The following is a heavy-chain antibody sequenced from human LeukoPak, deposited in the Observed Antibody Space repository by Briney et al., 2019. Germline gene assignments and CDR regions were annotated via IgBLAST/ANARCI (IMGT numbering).Heavy chain of an antibody. CDR3: AKGTGYSYGYHFDY. V-gene: IGHV3-30*18. Sequence: QPGGSLRLSCAASGFTFSSYGMHWVRQAPGKGLEWVAVISYDGSNKYYADSVKGRFTISRDNSKNTLYLQMNSLRAGDTAVYYCAKGTGYSYGYHFDYWGQGTLVTVSS. CDR1: GFTFSSYG. J-gene: IGHJ4*02. CDR2: ISYDGSNK. D-gene: IGHD5-18*01.